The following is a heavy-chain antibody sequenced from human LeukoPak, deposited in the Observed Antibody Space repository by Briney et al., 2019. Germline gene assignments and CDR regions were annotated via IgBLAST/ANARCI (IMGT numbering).Heavy chain of an antibody. D-gene: IGHD4-11*01. CDR3: ARDPSSNYFIDY. V-gene: IGHV3-21*01. J-gene: IGHJ4*02. CDR2: ISSSSSYI. CDR1: GFTFSSYS. Sequence: PGGSLRLSCAASGFTFSSYSMNWVRQAPGKGLEWVSSISSSSSYIYYADSVKGRFTISRDNAKNSLYLQMNSLRAEDTAVYYCARDPSSNYFIDYWGQGTLVTVSS.